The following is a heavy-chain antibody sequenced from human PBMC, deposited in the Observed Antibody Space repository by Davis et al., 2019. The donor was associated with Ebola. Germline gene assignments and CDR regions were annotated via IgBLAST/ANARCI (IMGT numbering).Heavy chain of an antibody. Sequence: MPSETLSLTCAVYGESFSAYYWNWIRQPPGKGLEWIGEINHSGSTNYNPSLKSRVTISEDTSKNQFSLKLRSVTAADTAVYYCALRITIFRNWFDPWGQGTLVTVSS. J-gene: IGHJ5*02. CDR3: ALRITIFRNWFDP. CDR2: INHSGST. CDR1: GESFSAYY. D-gene: IGHD3-3*01. V-gene: IGHV4-34*01.